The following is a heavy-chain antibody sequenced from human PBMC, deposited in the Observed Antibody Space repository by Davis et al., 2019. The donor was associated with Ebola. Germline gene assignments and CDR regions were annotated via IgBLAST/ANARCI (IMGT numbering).Heavy chain of an antibody. J-gene: IGHJ3*02. V-gene: IGHV4-39*01. CDR1: GGSISSSSYY. CDR2: IYYSGST. Sequence: PSETLSLTCTVSGGSISSSSYYWGWIRQPPGKGLEWIGSIYYSGSTYYNPSLKSRVTISVDTSKNQFSLKLSSVTAADTAVYYCARGLIVGATRVDAFDIWGQGTMVTVSS. CDR3: ARGLIVGATRVDAFDI. D-gene: IGHD1-26*01.